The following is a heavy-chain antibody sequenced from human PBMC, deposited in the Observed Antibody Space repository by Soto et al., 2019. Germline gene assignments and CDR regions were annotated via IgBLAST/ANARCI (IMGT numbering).Heavy chain of an antibody. CDR2: IYYSGST. V-gene: IGHV4-31*03. J-gene: IGHJ6*02. D-gene: IGHD2-2*01. Sequence: QVQLQESGPGLVKPSQTLSLTCTVSGGSISSGGYYWSWIRQHPGKDLEWIGYIYYSGSTYYNPSLKSRVTISVDTSKNQFSLKLSSVTAADTAVYYCARGKGKVVVVPAAIIAYYYYYYGMDVWGQGTTVTVSS. CDR3: ARGKGKVVVVPAAIIAYYYYYYGMDV. CDR1: GGSISSGGYY.